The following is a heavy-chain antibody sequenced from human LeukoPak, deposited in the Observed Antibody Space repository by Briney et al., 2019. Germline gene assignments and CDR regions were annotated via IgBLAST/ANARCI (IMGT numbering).Heavy chain of an antibody. J-gene: IGHJ4*02. Sequence: ASVKVSCKASGYTFTSYGISWVRQAPGQGLGWMGWISAYNGNTNYAQKLQGRVTITTDTSTSTAYLELRSLRSDDTAVYYCARVPIIVVVPAAHDYWGQGTLVTVSS. V-gene: IGHV1-18*01. D-gene: IGHD2-2*01. CDR3: ARVPIIVVVPAAHDY. CDR2: ISAYNGNT. CDR1: GYTFTSYG.